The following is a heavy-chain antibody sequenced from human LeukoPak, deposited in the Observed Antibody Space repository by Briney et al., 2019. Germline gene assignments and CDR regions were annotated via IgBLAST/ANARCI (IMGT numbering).Heavy chain of an antibody. D-gene: IGHD5-12*01. J-gene: IGHJ4*02. CDR2: ISAYNGNT. Sequence: ASVKVSCKASGYTFTSYGISWVRQAPGQGLEWMGWISAYNGNTNYAQKLQGRVTMTTDTSTSTAYMELRSLRSDDTAVYYCATGRYSGYAPVGSYVYWGQGTLVTVSS. V-gene: IGHV1-18*01. CDR1: GYTFTSYG. CDR3: ATGRYSGYAPVGSYVY.